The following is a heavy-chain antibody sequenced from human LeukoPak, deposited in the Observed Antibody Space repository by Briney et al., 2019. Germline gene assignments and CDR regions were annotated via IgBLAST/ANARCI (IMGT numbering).Heavy chain of an antibody. CDR3: TRRTDSGGSGDY. D-gene: IGHD3-22*01. J-gene: IGHJ4*02. CDR1: GFTVYNNY. CDR2: IYSHGAT. V-gene: IGHV3-53*01. Sequence: GGSLRLSCAASGFTVYNNYMTWVRQAPGKGLECVSVIYSHGATYYAVSVKGRFTISRDKSKNTLYLQMNDLRPDDTAVYYCTRRTDSGGSGDYWGQGALVTVSS.